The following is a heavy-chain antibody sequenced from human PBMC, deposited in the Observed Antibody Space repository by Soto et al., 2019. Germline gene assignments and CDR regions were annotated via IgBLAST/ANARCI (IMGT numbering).Heavy chain of an antibody. CDR2: FDPEDGET. J-gene: IGHJ6*02. CDR3: ARAVQLEDYYYYGMDV. CDR1: GYTLTELS. Sequence: ASVKVSCKVSGYTLTELSMHWVRQAPGKGLEWMGGFDPEDGETIYAQKFQGRVTMTEDTSTDTAYMELSSLRSEDTAVYYCARAVQLEDYYYYGMDVWGQGTTVTVSS. D-gene: IGHD6-6*01. V-gene: IGHV1-24*01.